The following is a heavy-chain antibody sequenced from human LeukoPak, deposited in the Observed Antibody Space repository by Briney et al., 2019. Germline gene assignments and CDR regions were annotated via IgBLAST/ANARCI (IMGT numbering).Heavy chain of an antibody. Sequence: GRSLRLSCAASGFTFDDYAMHWVRQAPGKGLEWVSGISWNSGSIGYADSVKGRFTISRDNAKNSLYLQMNSLRAEDTAVYYCAKDRLYSTDVLDYWGQGALVIVSS. CDR2: ISWNSGSI. CDR3: AKDRLYSTDVLDY. D-gene: IGHD2-15*01. J-gene: IGHJ4*02. CDR1: GFTFDDYA. V-gene: IGHV3-9*01.